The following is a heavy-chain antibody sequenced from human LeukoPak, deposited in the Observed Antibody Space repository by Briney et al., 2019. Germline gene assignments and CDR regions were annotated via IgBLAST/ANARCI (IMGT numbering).Heavy chain of an antibody. CDR3: AKDILSIVGGPIDY. V-gene: IGHV3-74*01. D-gene: IGHD1-26*01. Sequence: GGSLRLSCAASGFTFSSYWMHWVRQAPGKGLVWVSRINSDGSSTSYADSVKGRFTISRDNAKNSLYLQMNSLRAEDTALYYCAKDILSIVGGPIDYWGQGTLVTVSS. J-gene: IGHJ4*02. CDR2: INSDGSST. CDR1: GFTFSSYW.